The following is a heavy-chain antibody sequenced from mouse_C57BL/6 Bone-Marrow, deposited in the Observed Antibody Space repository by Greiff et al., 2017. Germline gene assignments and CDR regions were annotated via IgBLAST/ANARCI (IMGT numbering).Heavy chain of an antibody. CDR2: ISSCSSTI. D-gene: IGHD4-1*01. J-gene: IGHJ3*01. V-gene: IGHV5-17*01. CDR1: GFTFSDYG. Sequence: VQLVEPGGGLVKPGGSLKLSCAASGFTFSDYGMHWVRQAPEKGLEWVAYISSCSSTIYYADTVKGRFTISRDNAKNTLFLQMTSLRSEDTAMYYCARRLGRDWFAYWGQGTLVTVSA. CDR3: ARRLGRDWFAY.